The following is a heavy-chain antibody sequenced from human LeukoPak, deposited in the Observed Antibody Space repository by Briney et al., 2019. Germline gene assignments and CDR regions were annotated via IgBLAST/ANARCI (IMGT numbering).Heavy chain of an antibody. CDR3: AKVEYYGSGSYYGYYYYYGMDV. V-gene: IGHV3-23*01. D-gene: IGHD3-10*01. J-gene: IGHJ6*02. CDR1: GFTFSSYA. Sequence: GGSLRLSCAASGFTFSSYAMSWVRQAPGKGLEWVSAISGSGGSTYYADSVKGRFTISRDNSKNTLYLQMNSLRAEDTAVYYCAKVEYYGSGSYYGYYYYYGMDVWGQGTTATVSS. CDR2: ISGSGGST.